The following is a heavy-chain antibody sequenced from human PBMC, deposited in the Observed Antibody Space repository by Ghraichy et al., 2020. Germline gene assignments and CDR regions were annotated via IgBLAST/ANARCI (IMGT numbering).Heavy chain of an antibody. Sequence: GGSLRLSCAASGFTFSSYWMSWVRQAPGKGLEWVANIKQDGSEKYYVDSVKGRFTISRDNAKNSLYLQMNSLRAEDTAVYYCARDDWDYGDRTLNWFDPWGQGTLVTVSS. CDR2: IKQDGSEK. V-gene: IGHV3-7*03. CDR3: ARDDWDYGDRTLNWFDP. D-gene: IGHD4-17*01. CDR1: GFTFSSYW. J-gene: IGHJ5*02.